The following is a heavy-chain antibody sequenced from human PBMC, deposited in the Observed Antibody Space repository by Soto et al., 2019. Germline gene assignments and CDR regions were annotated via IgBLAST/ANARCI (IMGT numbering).Heavy chain of an antibody. J-gene: IGHJ4*02. Sequence: SETLSLTCSVSGAPITRDHYYWTWIRHLPGKGLEWIGSIYDSGTTKYNPSLTSRPALSVDTSKNQFSLKLSSVTAADTAVYYCALALGPTTGLDYWGPGILVTVSS. CDR2: IYDSGTT. CDR3: ALALGPTTGLDY. CDR1: GAPITRDHYY. V-gene: IGHV4-31*03. D-gene: IGHD6-19*01.